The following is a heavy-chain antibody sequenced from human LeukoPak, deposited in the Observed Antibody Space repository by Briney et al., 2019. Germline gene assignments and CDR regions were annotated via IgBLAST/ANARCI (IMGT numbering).Heavy chain of an antibody. J-gene: IGHJ6*03. CDR2: IIPIFGTA. D-gene: IGHD3-3*01. CDR3: AGIPVFGVVLHQEPV. Sequence: ASVKVSCKASGGTFSSYAISWVRQAPGQGLEWMGGIIPIFGTANYAQKFQDRVTITADKSTSTAYMELSSLRFDDTAVYFCAGIPVFGVVLHQEPVWGKGTTVTVSS. V-gene: IGHV1-69*06. CDR1: GGTFSSYA.